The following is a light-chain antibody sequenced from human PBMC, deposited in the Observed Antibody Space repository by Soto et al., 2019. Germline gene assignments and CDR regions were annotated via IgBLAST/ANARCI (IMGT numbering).Light chain of an antibody. V-gene: IGKV3-15*01. CDR3: QKYNNWPPYT. CDR1: QSVSSN. CDR2: GAS. Sequence: EIVMTQSPATLSVSPGERATLSCRASQSVSSNLAWYQQKPCQAPRLLIYGASTRATGIPARLSGSGSGTQFNLTNSSLQSEDFAVYYCQKYNNWPPYTFGQGTKLEIK. J-gene: IGKJ2*01.